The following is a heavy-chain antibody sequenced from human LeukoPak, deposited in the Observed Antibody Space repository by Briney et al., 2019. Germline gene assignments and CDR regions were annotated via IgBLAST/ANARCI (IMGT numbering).Heavy chain of an antibody. CDR1: GFSFNAYD. V-gene: IGHV3-13*04. CDR2: IGRAGDT. D-gene: IGHD6-19*01. CDR3: ARDSSGWGLAV. Sequence: GGSLRLSCAAAGFSFNAYDMHWVRQATGRGLEWVSYIGRAGDTYYAGSVKGRFTISRDDAKNSLYLQLNSLGVGDTAVYYCARDSSGWGLAVWGQGTTATVSS. J-gene: IGHJ6*02.